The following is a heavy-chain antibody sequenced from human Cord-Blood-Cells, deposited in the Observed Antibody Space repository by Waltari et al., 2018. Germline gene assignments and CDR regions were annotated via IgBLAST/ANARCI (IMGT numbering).Heavy chain of an antibody. D-gene: IGHD3-10*02. Sequence: QVQLVQSGAEVKKPGASVKVSCKVSGYTLTELSMHWVRQAPGKGLGRMGVVDPEAGKTITGQNYQGRVTMTEDTSTDTAYMGLHGLRSEATGVYYCTTVGGGLFGELLSADAFDIWGQGTMVTVSS. V-gene: IGHV1-24*01. CDR3: TTVGGGLFGELLSADAFDI. CDR2: VDPEAGKT. J-gene: IGHJ3*02. CDR1: GYTLTELS.